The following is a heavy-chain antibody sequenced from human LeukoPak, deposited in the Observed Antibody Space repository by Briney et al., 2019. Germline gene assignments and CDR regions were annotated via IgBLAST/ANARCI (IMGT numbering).Heavy chain of an antibody. Sequence: SETLSLTCAVSGGSISSGGYSWSWIRQPPGKGLEWIGYIYHSGSTYYNPSLKSRVTISVDTSKNQFSLKLTSVTAADTAVYYCTRSGLTGMRKYPRAGYYYYGMDVWGQGTAVTVSS. J-gene: IGHJ6*02. D-gene: IGHD2-2*02. V-gene: IGHV4-30-2*01. CDR3: TRSGLTGMRKYPRAGYYYYGMDV. CDR1: GGSISSGGYS. CDR2: IYHSGST.